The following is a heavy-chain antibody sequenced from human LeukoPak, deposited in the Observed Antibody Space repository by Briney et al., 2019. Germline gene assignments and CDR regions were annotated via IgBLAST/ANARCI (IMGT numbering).Heavy chain of an antibody. CDR3: VRDRGEFSYSHDY. J-gene: IGHJ4*02. CDR1: GASISSNW. D-gene: IGHD1-26*01. Sequence: PSETLSLTCAVSGASISSNWWNWVRQPPGKGLEWIGEIHHSGSANYNPSLKSRVTISLGTSENHFSLRLSSVTAADTAVYYCVRDRGEFSYSHDYWGQGTLVTVSS. V-gene: IGHV4-4*02. CDR2: IHHSGSA.